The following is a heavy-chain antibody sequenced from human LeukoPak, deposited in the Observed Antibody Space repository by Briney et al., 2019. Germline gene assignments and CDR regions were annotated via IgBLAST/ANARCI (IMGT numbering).Heavy chain of an antibody. D-gene: IGHD3-10*01. CDR3: ARDSSGNFIPDYFDY. Sequence: PGGSLRLSCAASGFTFSSYGMHWVRQAPGKGLEWVSYISATGNTIYYADSVKGRFTISRDNAKNSLYLQMNSLRAEDTAVYYCARDSSGNFIPDYFDYWGQGTLVTVSS. CDR1: GFTFSSYG. V-gene: IGHV3-48*04. CDR2: ISATGNTI. J-gene: IGHJ4*02.